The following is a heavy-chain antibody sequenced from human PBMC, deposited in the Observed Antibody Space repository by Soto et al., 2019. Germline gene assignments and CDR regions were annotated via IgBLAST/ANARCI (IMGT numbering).Heavy chain of an antibody. J-gene: IGHJ4*02. CDR2: IYLGDSDT. CDR3: ARIKKNCGGDCFALDY. V-gene: IGHV5-51*01. D-gene: IGHD2-21*02. Sequence: GESLKISCQGSGDSLSTYWIAWVRQMPGKGLEWMGMIYLGDSDTRYSPSFQGQVTISADKSINTAYLQWNSLKASDTAMYFCARIKKNCGGDCFALDYWGLGTLVTVSS. CDR1: GDSLSTYW.